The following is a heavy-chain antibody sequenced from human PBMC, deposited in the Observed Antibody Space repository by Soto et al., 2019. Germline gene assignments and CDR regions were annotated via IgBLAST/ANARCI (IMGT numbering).Heavy chain of an antibody. D-gene: IGHD3-22*01. Sequence: PGGSLRLSCAVSGFTLSSYGIHWVRQAPGKGLEWVAFMSYDGNKKYYADSVKGRFTISRDNAKNSLYLQMNSLRAEDTAVYYCARGPNSSGYYYALSFDPWGQGTLVTVSS. J-gene: IGHJ5*02. CDR1: GFTLSSYG. CDR2: MSYDGNKK. V-gene: IGHV3-30*03. CDR3: ARGPNSSGYYYALSFDP.